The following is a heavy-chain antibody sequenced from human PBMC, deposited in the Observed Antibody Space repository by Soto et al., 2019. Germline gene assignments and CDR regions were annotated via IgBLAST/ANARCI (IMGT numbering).Heavy chain of an antibody. Sequence: QVQLVESGGGVVQPGRSLRLSCAASRFTFSSYAMHWVRQAPGRGLEWVALISYDGSSKYYADSVRGRFTISRDNSKNTLYLQMNSLRAEDTAVYFCARVHYYDSSGYYEIDYWGQGTLVTVSS. CDR1: RFTFSSYA. CDR2: ISYDGSSK. CDR3: ARVHYYDSSGYYEIDY. D-gene: IGHD3-22*01. J-gene: IGHJ4*02. V-gene: IGHV3-30-3*01.